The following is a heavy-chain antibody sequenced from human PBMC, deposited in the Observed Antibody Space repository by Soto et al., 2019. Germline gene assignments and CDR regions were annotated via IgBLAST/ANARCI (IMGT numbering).Heavy chain of an antibody. J-gene: IGHJ4*02. CDR1: GFTFSTYS. V-gene: IGHV3-21*01. CDR2: ISPSSTYI. D-gene: IGHD2-2*01. CDR3: ARVGGGVVVVPGANRGDF. Sequence: EVQLVESGGGLVKPGGSLRLSCAASGFTFSTYSMSWVRQAPGKGLEWVSSISPSSTYIHYADSVKGRFTISRDNAEKSVYLQMNSLRAGDKAIYYCARVGGGVVVVPGANRGDFWGQGTLVTVSS.